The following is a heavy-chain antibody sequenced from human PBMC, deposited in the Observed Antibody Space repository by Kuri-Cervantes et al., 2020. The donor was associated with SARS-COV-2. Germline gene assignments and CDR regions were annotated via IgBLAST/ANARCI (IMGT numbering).Heavy chain of an antibody. D-gene: IGHD3-3*01. CDR1: GFTVSSNY. CDR3: ARAYYDFWSGYHPFDY. CDR2: IYSGGST. Sequence: GESLKISCAASGFTVSSNYMSWVRQAPGKGLEWVSVIYSGGSTYYADSVKGRFTISRDNSKNTLYLQMNSLRAEDTAVYYCARAYYDFWSGYHPFDYWGQGTLVTVSS. V-gene: IGHV3-53*01. J-gene: IGHJ4*02.